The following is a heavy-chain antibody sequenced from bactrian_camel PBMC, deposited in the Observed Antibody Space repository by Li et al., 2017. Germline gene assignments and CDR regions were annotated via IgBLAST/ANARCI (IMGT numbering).Heavy chain of an antibody. CDR2: IQPFSDAK. CDR1: LYIYSSYC. Sequence: HVQLVESGGGSVQAGGSLRLSCEISLYIYSSYCMGWFRQVPGKEREGVAIIQPFSDAKYYADSVKGRFTISQDPAKNAVYLQMDSLTPEDTAMYYCAADFGPYCSGSYLARRANFEGQGTQVTVS. V-gene: IGHV3-3*01. D-gene: IGHD2*01. J-gene: IGHJ4*01.